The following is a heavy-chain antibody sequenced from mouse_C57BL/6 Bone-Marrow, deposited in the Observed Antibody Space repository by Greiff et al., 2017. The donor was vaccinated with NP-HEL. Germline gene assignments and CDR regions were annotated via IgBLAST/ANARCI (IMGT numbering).Heavy chain of an antibody. J-gene: IGHJ1*03. CDR2: IDPSDSYT. Sequence: QVQLQQSGAELVKPGASVKLSCKASGYTFTSYWMQWVKQRPGQGLEWIGEIDPSDSYTNCNQKFKGKATLTVDTSSSTAYMQLSSLTSEDSAVYYCARIYYYYYGSSLWYFDVWGTGTTVTVSS. CDR3: ARIYYYYYGSSLWYFDV. CDR1: GYTFTSYW. D-gene: IGHD1-1*01. V-gene: IGHV1-50*01.